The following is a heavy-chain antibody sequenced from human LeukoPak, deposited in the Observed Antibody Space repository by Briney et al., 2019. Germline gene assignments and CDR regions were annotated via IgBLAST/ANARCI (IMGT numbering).Heavy chain of an antibody. D-gene: IGHD3-10*01. CDR2: IYSDGST. V-gene: IGHV3-53*01. J-gene: IGHJ4*01. CDR3: AKSQGDTGDF. Sequence: GGSLRLSCAASGFTVSTNYLTWVRQAPGKGLEWVSLIYSDGSTYYADSVKGRFTISRDNSKNTLYLQMNSLRAEDTAIYYCAKSQGDTGDFWGHATVVTVSS. CDR1: GFTVSTNY.